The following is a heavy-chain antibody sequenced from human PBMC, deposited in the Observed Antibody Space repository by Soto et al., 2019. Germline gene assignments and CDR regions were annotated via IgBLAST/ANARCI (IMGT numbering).Heavy chain of an antibody. J-gene: IGHJ4*02. CDR3: AKDRGYCSSPICFNSPDFDY. V-gene: IGHV3-30*18. CDR2: ISYDGSNK. Sequence: GGSLRLSCAASGFTFTTYGMNWVRQAPGKGLEWVAVISYDGSNKLYADSVRGRFAISRDNSKNTLYLQMDSLRPEDTAVYYCAKDRGYCSSPICFNSPDFDYWGQGAPVTVAS. D-gene: IGHD2-2*01. CDR1: GFTFTTYG.